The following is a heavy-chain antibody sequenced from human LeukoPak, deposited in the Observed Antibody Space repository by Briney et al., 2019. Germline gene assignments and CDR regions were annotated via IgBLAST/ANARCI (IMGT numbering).Heavy chain of an antibody. CDR1: GFTVSSNY. V-gene: IGHV3-53*01. J-gene: IGHJ6*03. D-gene: IGHD3-16*01. CDR2: IYSGGST. Sequence: PGGSLRLSCAASGFTVSSNYMSWVRQAPGKGLEWVSVIYSGGSTYYADSVKGRFTISRDNSKNTLYLQMNSLRAEDTAVYYCASGRGSPPYYYCYMDVWGKGTTVIVSS. CDR3: ASGRGSPPYYYCYMDV.